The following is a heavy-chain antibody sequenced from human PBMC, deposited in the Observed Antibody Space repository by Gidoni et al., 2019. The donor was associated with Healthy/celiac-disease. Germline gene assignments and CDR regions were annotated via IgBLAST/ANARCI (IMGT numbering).Heavy chain of an antibody. D-gene: IGHD1-26*01. CDR3: AGDASGYSGSYLYYNDF. J-gene: IGHJ4*02. Sequence: QLQLQESGPGLVKPSETLSLTCTVSGGPISSSSYYWSWIRQPPGKGLEWIGSIYYSGSTYYNPSLKSRVTMSVDTSKNQFSLKLSSVTAADTAVYYCAGDASGYSGSYLYYNDFWGQGTLVTVSS. V-gene: IGHV4-39*01. CDR2: IYYSGST. CDR1: GGPISSSSYY.